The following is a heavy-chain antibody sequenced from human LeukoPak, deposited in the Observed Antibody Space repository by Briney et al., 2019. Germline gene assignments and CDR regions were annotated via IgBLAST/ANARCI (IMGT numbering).Heavy chain of an antibody. CDR2: INSDGSST. Sequence: GGSLRLSCAASGFTFSSYWMHWVRQAPGKGLVWVSRINSDGSSTSYADSVKGRFTISRDNAKNTPYLQMNSLRAEDTAVYYCARDYVWGSYRPPGYWGQGTLVTVSS. CDR3: ARDYVWGSYRPPGY. D-gene: IGHD3-16*02. V-gene: IGHV3-74*01. CDR1: GFTFSSYW. J-gene: IGHJ4*02.